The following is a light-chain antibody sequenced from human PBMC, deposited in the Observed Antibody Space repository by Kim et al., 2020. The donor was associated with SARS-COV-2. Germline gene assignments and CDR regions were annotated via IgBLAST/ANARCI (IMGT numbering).Light chain of an antibody. V-gene: IGLV3-19*01. CDR1: SLRSYF. CDR2: GKS. J-gene: IGLJ3*02. CDR3: NSRDSSGNHWV. Sequence: SSELTQDPAVSVALGQTVRITCQGDSLRSYFASWYRQKPGQAPVLVIYGKSNRPSGIPDRFSGSNSGNTASLTIPGAQAEDEADYYCNSRDSSGNHWVFG.